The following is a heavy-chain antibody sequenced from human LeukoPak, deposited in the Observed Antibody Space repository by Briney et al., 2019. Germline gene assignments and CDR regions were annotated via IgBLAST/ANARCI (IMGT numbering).Heavy chain of an antibody. D-gene: IGHD4-17*01. Sequence: GGSLRLSCAASGFTFSSYAMRWVRQAPGKGLEYVSAISSNGGSTYYANSVKGRFTISRDNSKNTLYLQMGSLRAEDMAVYYCARDYGNGVNWFDPWGQGTLVTVSS. J-gene: IGHJ5*02. CDR1: GFTFSSYA. CDR3: ARDYGNGVNWFDP. CDR2: ISSNGGST. V-gene: IGHV3-64*01.